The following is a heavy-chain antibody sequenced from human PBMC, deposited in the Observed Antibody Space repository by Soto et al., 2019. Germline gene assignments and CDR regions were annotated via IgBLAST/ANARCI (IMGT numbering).Heavy chain of an antibody. D-gene: IGHD3-9*01. J-gene: IGHJ4*02. Sequence: SETLSLTCSVSGGSISTVGHYWTWIRQPPGKGLEWIGSIYHTRSTYYSKSLRSRLTISIDTSKSQFSLRLSSVTAADTAVYYCARATGTLRSRNCDYWGQGSLVTVSS. CDR1: GGSISTVGHY. V-gene: IGHV4-31*03. CDR2: IYHTRST. CDR3: ARATGTLRSRNCDY.